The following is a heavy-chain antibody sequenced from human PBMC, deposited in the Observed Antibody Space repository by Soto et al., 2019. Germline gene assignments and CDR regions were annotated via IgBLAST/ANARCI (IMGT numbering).Heavy chain of an antibody. CDR1: GDSITNNNFY. CDR3: ARFVVPANRHADFAF. CDR2: IYYLGNT. D-gene: IGHD2-21*02. V-gene: IGHV4-39*01. J-gene: IGHJ4*02. Sequence: SETLSLTCTVSGDSITNNNFYWGWVRQPPGKGLDWIGNIYYLGNTFYNPSLRSRVTISADTSKNQFSLNLSSVTAADTAVYYCARFVVPANRHADFAFWGQRTLVTVSS.